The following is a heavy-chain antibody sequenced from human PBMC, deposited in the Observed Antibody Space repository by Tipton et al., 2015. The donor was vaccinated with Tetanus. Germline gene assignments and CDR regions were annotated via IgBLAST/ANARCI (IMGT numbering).Heavy chain of an antibody. J-gene: IGHJ4*02. Sequence: SLRLSCEASGFTFSTHAMSWVRQAPGKGLEWVSGIGGSGSSTYYAASVQGRVTISRDNSKNTLSLQLNSLRADDTAVYYCARVPYSGSNHLYTRFDYWGQGTLVIVSS. CDR3: ARVPYSGSNHLYTRFDY. CDR2: IGGSGSST. D-gene: IGHD1-26*01. V-gene: IGHV3-23*01. CDR1: GFTFSTHA.